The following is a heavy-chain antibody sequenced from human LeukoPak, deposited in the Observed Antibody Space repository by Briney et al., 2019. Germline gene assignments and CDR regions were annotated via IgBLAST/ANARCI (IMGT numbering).Heavy chain of an antibody. D-gene: IGHD1-14*01. Sequence: SETLSLTCAVYGGSFSGYYWSWIRQPPGKGLEWIGEINHSGSTNYNPSLKSRVTISVDMSKNQFSLKLSSVTAADTAVYYCARGRNRVDYWGQGTLVTVSS. J-gene: IGHJ4*02. CDR3: ARGRNRVDY. V-gene: IGHV4-34*01. CDR1: GGSFSGYY. CDR2: INHSGST.